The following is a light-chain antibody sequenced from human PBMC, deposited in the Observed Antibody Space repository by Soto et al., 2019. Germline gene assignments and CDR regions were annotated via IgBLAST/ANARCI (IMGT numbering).Light chain of an antibody. CDR2: DVS. J-gene: IGLJ2*01. Sequence: QSVLTQPASVSGSPGQSITISCTGTSSDVGGYNRVSWYQQHPGEAPKLMIYDVSSRPSGVSNRFSGSKAADTASLTISGLQAEDEADYYCSSLATTDTPMVFGGGTQLTVL. V-gene: IGLV2-14*03. CDR1: SSDVGGYNR. CDR3: SSLATTDTPMV.